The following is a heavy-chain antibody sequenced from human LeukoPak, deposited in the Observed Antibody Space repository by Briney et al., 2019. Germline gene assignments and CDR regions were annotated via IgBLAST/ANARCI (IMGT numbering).Heavy chain of an antibody. CDR2: IIPIFGTA. CDR1: GGTFSSYA. CDR3: ATDVGHYYYDSSGYSRGYFDY. V-gene: IGHV1-69*01. J-gene: IGHJ4*02. D-gene: IGHD3-22*01. Sequence: GASVKVSCKASGGTFSSYAISWVRQAPGQGLEWMGGIIPIFGTANYAQKFQGRVTITADESTSTAYMELSSLRSEDTAVYYCATDVGHYYYDSSGYSRGYFDYWGQGTLVTVSS.